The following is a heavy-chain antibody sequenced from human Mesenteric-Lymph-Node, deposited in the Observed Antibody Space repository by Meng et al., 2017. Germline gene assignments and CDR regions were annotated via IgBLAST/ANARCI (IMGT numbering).Heavy chain of an antibody. V-gene: IGHV4-39*06. J-gene: IGHJ5*02. Sequence: SETLSLTCTVSGGSISSSCYYWGWIRQPPGKGLEWIGSIYYSGSNYYNPSLKSRVTISVDTSKNQFPLKLSSVTAADTAVYYCARVLEKVGDGNNWFDPWGQGTLVTVSS. D-gene: IGHD5-12*01. CDR1: GGSISSSCYY. CDR2: IYYSGSN. CDR3: ARVLEKVGDGNNWFDP.